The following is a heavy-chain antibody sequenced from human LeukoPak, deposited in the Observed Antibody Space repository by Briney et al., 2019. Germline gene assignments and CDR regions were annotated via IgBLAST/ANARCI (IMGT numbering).Heavy chain of an antibody. CDR2: ISYDGSRV. D-gene: IGHD6-19*01. V-gene: IGHV3-30-3*01. CDR3: ARQRLGDY. J-gene: IGHJ4*02. CDR1: GFTFSNYA. Sequence: GRSLRLSCEASGFTFSNYAMDWIRKAPGKGLEWVAIISYDGSRVDYADSVKGRFTISRDNSKNTLYLQMNSLRAEDTAVYYCARQRLGDYWGQGSLVTVSS.